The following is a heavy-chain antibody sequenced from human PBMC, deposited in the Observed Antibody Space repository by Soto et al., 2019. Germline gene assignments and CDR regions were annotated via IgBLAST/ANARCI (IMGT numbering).Heavy chain of an antibody. CDR1: GFTFSSYG. Sequence: GGSLRLSCAASGFTFSSYGMHWVRQAPGKGLEWVAVISYDGSNKYYADSVKGRFTISRDNSKNTLYLQINSLRAEDTVVFYCAKAFYDSSGSMAYWGKGTLVTVSS. V-gene: IGHV3-30*18. CDR3: AKAFYDSSGSMAY. D-gene: IGHD3-22*01. J-gene: IGHJ4*02. CDR2: ISYDGSNK.